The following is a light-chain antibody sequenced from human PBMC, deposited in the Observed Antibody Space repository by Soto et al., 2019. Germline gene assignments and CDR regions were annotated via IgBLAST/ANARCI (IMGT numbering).Light chain of an antibody. CDR3: QQSYSAPRN. CDR1: QSITTY. Sequence: DIQMTQSPSSLSASVGDRVTITCRASQSITTYLNWYRQKPGKAPKLLIYAASSLQSGVPSRFSGSGSETEFTLSISSLQPEDFATYFCQQSYSAPRNFGGGTKVDIK. V-gene: IGKV1-39*01. J-gene: IGKJ4*01. CDR2: AAS.